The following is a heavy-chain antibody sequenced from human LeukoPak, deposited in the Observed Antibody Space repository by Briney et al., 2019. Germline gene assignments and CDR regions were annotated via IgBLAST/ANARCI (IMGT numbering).Heavy chain of an antibody. V-gene: IGHV4-34*01. CDR2: INHRGST. CDR1: GGSFSDYY. D-gene: IGHD6-19*01. Sequence: SETLSLTCAVYGGSFSDYYWSWIRQPPGKGLEWIGEINHRGSTNYSPSLKSRVTISVDTSKNQFSLKLSSVTAADTTVYYCARGGRSYSSGRFDPWGQGTLVTVSS. CDR3: ARGGRSYSSGRFDP. J-gene: IGHJ5*02.